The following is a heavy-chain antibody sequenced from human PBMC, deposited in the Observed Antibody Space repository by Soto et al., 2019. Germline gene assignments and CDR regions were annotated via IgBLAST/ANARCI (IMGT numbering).Heavy chain of an antibody. J-gene: IGHJ6*02. CDR2: INLSGST. CDR1: GGSFSGYY. V-gene: IGHV4-34*01. D-gene: IGHD4-17*01. CDR3: ARQPLSYGDNQGVYYYYGMDV. Sequence: PSETLSLTCAVYGGSFSGYYCIWIRQPPGKGLEWIGEINLSGSTNYNPSLKSRVTISVDTSKNQFSLKLSSVTAADTAVYYCARQPLSYGDNQGVYYYYGMDVWRQGTTVTFCS.